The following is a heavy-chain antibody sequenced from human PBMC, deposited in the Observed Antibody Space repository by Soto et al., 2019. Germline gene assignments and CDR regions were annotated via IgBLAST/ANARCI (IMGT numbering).Heavy chain of an antibody. CDR1: GGTLTSDA. V-gene: IGHV1-69*13. J-gene: IGHJ4*02. CDR3: ARDSPPSGYGDY. Sequence: SSVKVSCKASGGTLTSDAISWVRHALGQGHEWMGGIIPIFGTANYAQKFQGRVTITADESTSTAYMEMSSLRSEDTAVYYCARDSPPSGYGDYWGQGTLVTVSS. D-gene: IGHD3-3*01. CDR2: IIPIFGTA.